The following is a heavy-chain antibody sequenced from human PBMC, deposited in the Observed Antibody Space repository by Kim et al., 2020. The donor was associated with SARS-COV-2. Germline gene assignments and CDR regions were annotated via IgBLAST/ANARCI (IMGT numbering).Heavy chain of an antibody. V-gene: IGHV1-46*01. CDR3: ARDNNDWSFDY. CDR2: ITPIDGFT. Sequence: ASVKVSCKACGYTFTSHKIHWVRQAPGQGLEWMGIITPIDGFTTYAQKLQGRVTMTSDTSTSTVSMELSSLRSGDTAVYFCARDNNDWSFDYWGQGTLVTVSS. D-gene: IGHD3-9*01. J-gene: IGHJ4*02. CDR1: GYTFTSHK.